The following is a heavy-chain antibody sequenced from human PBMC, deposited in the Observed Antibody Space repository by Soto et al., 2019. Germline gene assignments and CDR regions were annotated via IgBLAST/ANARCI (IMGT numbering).Heavy chain of an antibody. CDR1: GFTVSSKY. CDR3: ARDDVLCDGGCCYGVRLDV. J-gene: IGHJ6*04. Sequence: HPGGSLRLSCAASGFTVSSKYMSWVRQAPGKGLEWVSLIQSGGPTYYADSVKGRFTISRDTSENTVHLQMDSLRAEDTAVYYCARDDVLCDGGCCYGVRLDVWGKGTTVTVPS. D-gene: IGHD2-15*01. CDR2: IQSGGPT. V-gene: IGHV3-66*01.